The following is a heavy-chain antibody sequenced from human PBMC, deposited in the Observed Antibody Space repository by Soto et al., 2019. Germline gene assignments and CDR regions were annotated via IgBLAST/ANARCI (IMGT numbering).Heavy chain of an antibody. V-gene: IGHV4-34*01. CDR1: GGTFSGYY. Sequence: PSETLSLTCAVYGGTFSGYYWSWIRPPPGKGLEWIGEINHSGSTNYNPSLKSRVTISVDTSKNQFSLKLSSVTAADTAVYYCASWRTLGYCSGGSCYELDYWGQGTLVTVSS. CDR3: ASWRTLGYCSGGSCYELDY. J-gene: IGHJ4*02. D-gene: IGHD2-15*01. CDR2: INHSGST.